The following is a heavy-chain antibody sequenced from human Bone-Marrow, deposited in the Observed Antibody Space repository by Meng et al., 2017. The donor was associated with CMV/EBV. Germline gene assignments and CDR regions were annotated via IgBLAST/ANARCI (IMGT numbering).Heavy chain of an antibody. D-gene: IGHD1-26*01. J-gene: IGHJ4*02. CDR2: ISSSSSYI. CDR3: ARPRSIVGATTWGHFDY. Sequence: GGSLRLSCAASGFTFSSYSMNWVRQAPGKGLEWVSSISSSSSYIYYADSVKGRFTISRDNAKNSLYLQMNSLRAEDTAVYYCARPRSIVGATTWGHFDYWGQGTLVTVSS. CDR1: GFTFSSYS. V-gene: IGHV3-21*01.